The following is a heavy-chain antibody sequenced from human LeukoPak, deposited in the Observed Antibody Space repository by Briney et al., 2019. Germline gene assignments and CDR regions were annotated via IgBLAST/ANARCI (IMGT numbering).Heavy chain of an antibody. J-gene: IGHJ5*02. CDR3: ARDQHYDFWSGYYPS. D-gene: IGHD3-3*01. CDR1: GGSISSGGYY. Sequence: PSETLSLTCTVSGGSISSGGYYWRWIRQPPGKGLEWIGYIYHSGSTYYNPSLKSRVTISVDTSKNQFSLKLSSVTAADTAVYYCARDQHYDFWSGYYPSWGQGTLVTVSS. V-gene: IGHV4-30-2*01. CDR2: IYHSGST.